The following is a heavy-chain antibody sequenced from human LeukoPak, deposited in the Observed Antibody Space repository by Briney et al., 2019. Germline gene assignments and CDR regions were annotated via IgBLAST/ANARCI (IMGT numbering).Heavy chain of an antibody. Sequence: VKVSCKASGGTFSSYAISWVRQAPGQGLEWMGWISAYNGNTNYAQKLQGRVTMTTDTSTSTAYMELRSLRSDDTAVYYCARAAVGGGYWYFDLWGRGTLVTVSS. CDR1: GGTFSSYA. J-gene: IGHJ2*01. CDR2: ISAYNGNT. D-gene: IGHD2-15*01. CDR3: ARAAVGGGYWYFDL. V-gene: IGHV1-18*01.